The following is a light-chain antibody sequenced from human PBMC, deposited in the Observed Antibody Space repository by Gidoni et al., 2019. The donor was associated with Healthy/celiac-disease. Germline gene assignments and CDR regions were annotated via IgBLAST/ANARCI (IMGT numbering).Light chain of an antibody. V-gene: IGKV3-15*01. Sequence: EIVMTQSPATLSVSPGERATLSSRASQSVSSNLASYQQKPGQAPRLLIYGASTRATGIPARFSGSGSGTEFTLTISSLQSEDLAVYYCQQYNNWPPITFGQGTRLEIK. J-gene: IGKJ5*01. CDR2: GAS. CDR1: QSVSSN. CDR3: QQYNNWPPIT.